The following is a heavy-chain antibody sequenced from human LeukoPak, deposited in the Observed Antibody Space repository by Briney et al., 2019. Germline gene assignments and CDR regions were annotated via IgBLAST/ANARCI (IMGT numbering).Heavy chain of an antibody. CDR1: GGSFSGYY. CDR3: ARGSYGYYYGMDV. CDR2: INHGGST. Sequence: SSETLSLTCAVYGGSFSGYYWSWIRQPPGKGLEWIGEINHGGSTNYNPSLKSRVTISVDTSKNQFSLKLSSVTAADTAVYHCARGSYGYYYGMDVWGKGTTVTVSS. D-gene: IGHD5-18*01. V-gene: IGHV4-34*01. J-gene: IGHJ6*04.